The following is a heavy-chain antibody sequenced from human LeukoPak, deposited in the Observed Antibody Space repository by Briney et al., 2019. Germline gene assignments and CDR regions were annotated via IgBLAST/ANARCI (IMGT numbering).Heavy chain of an antibody. J-gene: IGHJ6*02. CDR1: GYTFTGYY. CDR3: ARGSIAAAGQYYYYYYGMDV. V-gene: IGHV1-2*02. Sequence: AASVKVSCKASGYTFTGYYMHWVRQAPGQGLEWMGWINPNSGGTNYAQKFQGRVTMTRDTSISTAYMELSRLRSDDTAVYYCARGSIAAAGQYYYYYYGMDVWGQGTTVTVSS. CDR2: INPNSGGT. D-gene: IGHD6-13*01.